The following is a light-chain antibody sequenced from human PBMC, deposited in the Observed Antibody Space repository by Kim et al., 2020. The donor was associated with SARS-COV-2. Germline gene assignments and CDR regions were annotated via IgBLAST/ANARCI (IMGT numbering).Light chain of an antibody. J-gene: IGLJ1*01. CDR3: ASRDSSGNLFV. V-gene: IGLV3-19*01. CDR1: SLRTYF. Sequence: SSELTQDPTVSVALGQTIRISCQGDSLRTYFAYWYQQKPGQAPILVIYGKDKRPSGIPARFSGSGSGNTASLTITGPQAEDEADYYCASRDSSGNLFVFGSGTKVTVL. CDR2: GKD.